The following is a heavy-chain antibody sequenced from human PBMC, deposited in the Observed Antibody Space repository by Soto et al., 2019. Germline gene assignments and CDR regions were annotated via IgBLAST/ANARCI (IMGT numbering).Heavy chain of an antibody. CDR3: AREKIPALLAY. CDR2: INHSGST. J-gene: IGHJ4*02. D-gene: IGHD2-21*01. CDR1: GGSFSGYY. Sequence: ETLSLTCAVYGGSFSGYYWTWFRQPPGTGLEWIGEINHSGSTNYNPSLKSRVTISVDTSKNQFSLKLTSVTAADTAVYYCAREKIPALLAYGGKGTLVPV. V-gene: IGHV4-34*01.